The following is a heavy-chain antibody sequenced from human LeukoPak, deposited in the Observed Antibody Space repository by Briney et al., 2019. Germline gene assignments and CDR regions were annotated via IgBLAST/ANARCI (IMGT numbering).Heavy chain of an antibody. D-gene: IGHD5-24*01. CDR2: IYPGDSDT. CDR1: GSSFTSWW. V-gene: IGHV5-51*01. J-gene: IGHJ4*02. Sequence: GASLKISCKGSGSSFTSWWIAWARQLPGKGLEWMGIIYPGDSDTRYSPSSQGQVTISADKSINSAYLQWSSLKASDTAMYYCARGWLQFWYFDYWGQGTLVTASS. CDR3: ARGWLQFWYFDY.